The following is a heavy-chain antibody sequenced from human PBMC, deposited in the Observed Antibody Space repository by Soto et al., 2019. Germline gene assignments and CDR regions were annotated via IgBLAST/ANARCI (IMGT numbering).Heavy chain of an antibody. D-gene: IGHD2-2*02. CDR2: IYHSGST. CDR3: ARDSLGYCSSTSCYSPYYYYMDV. CDR1: SGSISSSNW. Sequence: SETLSLTCAVSSGSISSSNWWSWVRQPPGKGLEWIGEIYHSGSTNYNPSLKSRVTISVDKSKNQFSLKLSSVTAADTAVYYCARDSLGYCSSTSCYSPYYYYMDVWGKGTTVTVSS. V-gene: IGHV4-4*02. J-gene: IGHJ6*03.